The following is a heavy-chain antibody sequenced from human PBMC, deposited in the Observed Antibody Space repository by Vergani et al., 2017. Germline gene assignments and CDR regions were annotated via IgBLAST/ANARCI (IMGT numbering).Heavy chain of an antibody. D-gene: IGHD6-19*01. CDR2: IYYSGLT. CDR1: ADSISSGSYY. Sequence: QLPLQQSGPGLVKPSETLFLTCTVSADSISSGSYYLGWIRQPPGKSLEWIGSIYYSGLTYYNPSLKSRVAISVDTSKNQFSLKVTSVTAAYTVVYFCARQRPGSGWSPGDFDDWGQGILVTVSS. CDR3: ARQRPGSGWSPGDFDD. J-gene: IGHJ4*02. V-gene: IGHV4-39*01.